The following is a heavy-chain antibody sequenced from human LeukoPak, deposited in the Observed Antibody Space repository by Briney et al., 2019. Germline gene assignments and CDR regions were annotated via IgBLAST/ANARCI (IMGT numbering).Heavy chain of an antibody. Sequence: PGGSLRLSCAASGFTFSSYAMSWVRQAPGKGLEWVSAISGSGGSTYYADSVKGRFTISRDNSKNTLYLQMNSLRAEDTAVYYCAKWDLDSSGYYRNYYYYYGMDVWGQGTTVTVSS. D-gene: IGHD3-22*01. J-gene: IGHJ6*02. CDR2: ISGSGGST. CDR3: AKWDLDSSGYYRNYYYYYGMDV. CDR1: GFTFSSYA. V-gene: IGHV3-23*01.